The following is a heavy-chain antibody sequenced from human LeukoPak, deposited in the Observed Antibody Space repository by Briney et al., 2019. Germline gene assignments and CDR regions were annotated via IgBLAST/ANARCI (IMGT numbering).Heavy chain of an antibody. Sequence: GSLRLSFAASGFTVSSNYMSWVRQAPGKGLEWVSVIYSGGSTYYADSVKGRFTISRDNSKNTLYLQMNSLRAEDTAVYYCARDRRDSSGYYPDAFDIWGQGTMVTVSS. CDR3: ARDRRDSSGYYPDAFDI. CDR2: IYSGGST. D-gene: IGHD3-22*01. J-gene: IGHJ3*02. CDR1: GFTVSSNY. V-gene: IGHV3-66*01.